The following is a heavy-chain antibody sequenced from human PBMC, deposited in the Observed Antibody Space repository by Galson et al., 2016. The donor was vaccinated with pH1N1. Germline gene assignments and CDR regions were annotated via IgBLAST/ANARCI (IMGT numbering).Heavy chain of an antibody. CDR2: IDSGGNS. Sequence: SLRLSCAASGLSVRNNYMNWVRQAPGKGLEWVSVIDSGGNSFYADSVKGRFTMSRGNSKNTVYLQMNSLTREDTAVYFCARPRIASPGALHHWGQGTRVTVSS. V-gene: IGHV3-66*02. CDR1: GLSVRNNY. CDR3: ARPRIASPGALHH. D-gene: IGHD1-26*01. J-gene: IGHJ1*01.